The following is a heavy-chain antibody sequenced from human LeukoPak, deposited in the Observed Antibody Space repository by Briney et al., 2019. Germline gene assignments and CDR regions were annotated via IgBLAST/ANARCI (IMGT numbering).Heavy chain of an antibody. CDR3: ARAGITMVRGVVYYYGMDV. D-gene: IGHD3-10*01. Sequence: GASAKVSCKASGYTFTSYGISWVRQAPGQGLEWMGGIIPIFGTANYAQKFQGRVTITADESTSTAYMELSSLRSEDTAVYYCARAGITMVRGVVYYYGMDVWGQGTTVTVSS. J-gene: IGHJ6*02. V-gene: IGHV1-69*13. CDR1: GYTFTSYG. CDR2: IIPIFGTA.